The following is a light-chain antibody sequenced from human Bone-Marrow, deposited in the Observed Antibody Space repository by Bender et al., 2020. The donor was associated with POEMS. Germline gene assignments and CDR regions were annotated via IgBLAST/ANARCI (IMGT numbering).Light chain of an antibody. CDR3: SSYTTSSTWV. V-gene: IGLV2-14*02. CDR1: SRDVGAYNL. Sequence: QSALTQPASVSGSPGQSITISSPGASRDVGAYNLVSWYKHHPGQAPKLMIYDVTIRPSGISHRFSGSQSGNTASLTISGLQADDEADYYCSSYTTSSTWVFGGGTKLTVL. CDR2: DVT. J-gene: IGLJ3*02.